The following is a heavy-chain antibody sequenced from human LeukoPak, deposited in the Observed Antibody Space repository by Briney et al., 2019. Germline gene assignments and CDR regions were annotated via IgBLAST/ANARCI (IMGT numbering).Heavy chain of an antibody. Sequence: SETLSLTCTVSGYSISSGYYWGWIRQPPGKGLEWIGYFYYSGSSFYNPSLKSRVTISVDSSKIQFSLELSSVTAADTAVYYCARSHAASLDAFDIWGQGTLVTVSS. D-gene: IGHD6-6*01. CDR2: FYYSGSS. CDR3: ARSHAASLDAFDI. V-gene: IGHV4-38-2*02. CDR1: GYSISSGYY. J-gene: IGHJ3*02.